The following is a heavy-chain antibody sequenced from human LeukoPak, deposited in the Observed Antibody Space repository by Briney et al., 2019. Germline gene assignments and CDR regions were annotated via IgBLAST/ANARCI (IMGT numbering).Heavy chain of an antibody. V-gene: IGHV4-59*08. CDR1: GGSISSYY. CDR3: ARQGSGRAFDI. CDR2: MFYNVST. Sequence: SETLSLTCTVSGGSISSYYWSWIRQPPGKGLEWIAYMFYNVSTNYSPSLKSRVTISVDTSKNQFSLKLISVTAADTAVYFCARQGSGRAFDIWGQGTMVTVSS. J-gene: IGHJ3*02.